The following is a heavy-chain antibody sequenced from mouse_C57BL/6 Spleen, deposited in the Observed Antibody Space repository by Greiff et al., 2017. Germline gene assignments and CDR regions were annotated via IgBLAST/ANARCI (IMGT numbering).Heavy chain of an antibody. V-gene: IGHV1-61*01. CDR3: ARSGPYYYGSRGAY. CDR1: GYTFTSYW. J-gene: IGHJ3*01. D-gene: IGHD1-1*01. Sequence: QVQLQQPGAELVRPGSSVKLSCKASGYTFTSYWMDWVKQRPGQGLEWIGNIYPSDSETHYNQKFKDKATLTVDKSSSTAYMQLSSLTSEDSAVYYCARSGPYYYGSRGAYWGQGTLVTVSA. CDR2: IYPSDSET.